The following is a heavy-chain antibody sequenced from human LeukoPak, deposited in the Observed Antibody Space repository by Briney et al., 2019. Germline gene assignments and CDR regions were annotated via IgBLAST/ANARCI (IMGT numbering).Heavy chain of an antibody. D-gene: IGHD6-13*01. CDR3: ARGRAAAGWFDY. CDR1: GFTFSSYG. V-gene: IGHV3-33*01. J-gene: IGHJ4*02. Sequence: GRSLRLSCAAAGFTFSSYGMHWVRQAPGKGLEWVAVIWYAGSNKYYADSVKGRLTISRDNSENTLYLQMNSLRAEDTAVYYCARGRAAAGWFDYWGQGTLVTVSS. CDR2: IWYAGSNK.